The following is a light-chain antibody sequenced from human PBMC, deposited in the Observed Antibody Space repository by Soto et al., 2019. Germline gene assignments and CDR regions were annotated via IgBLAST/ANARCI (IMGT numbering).Light chain of an antibody. CDR2: GAS. V-gene: IGKV3D-20*02. CDR3: QQRNSWPRT. CDR1: QRVSSNY. Sequence: IALTQSPGTLSLSPGERATLSCRASQRVSSNYVAWYQHKPGQAPRLLIHGASIRATGIPDRFSGSGSGTDFTLTISRLEPEDFVVYYCQQRNSWPRTFGQGTKVEIK. J-gene: IGKJ1*01.